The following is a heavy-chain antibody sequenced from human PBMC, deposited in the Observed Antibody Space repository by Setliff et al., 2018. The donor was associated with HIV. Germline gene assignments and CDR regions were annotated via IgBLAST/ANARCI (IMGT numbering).Heavy chain of an antibody. CDR3: AGYVGGGGGRGP. J-gene: IGHJ5*02. V-gene: IGHV4-59*11. Sequence: SETLSLTCTVSGGSISGHHWSWIRQPPGKGLEWLGSTDYNPSVKSRVTISLDTSRNQFSLKLTSVTAADTAVYYCAGYVGGGGGRGPWGQGTMVTVSS. CDR2: T. D-gene: IGHD2-15*01. CDR1: GGSISGHH.